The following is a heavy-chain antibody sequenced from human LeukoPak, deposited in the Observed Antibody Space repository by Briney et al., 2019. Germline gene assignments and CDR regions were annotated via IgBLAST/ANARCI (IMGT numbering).Heavy chain of an antibody. J-gene: IGHJ4*02. D-gene: IGHD3-22*01. V-gene: IGHV4-39*07. CDR3: AREQLYYYDSSGPFDY. CDR2: IYYSGST. Sequence: SETLSLTCTVSGGSISSSSYYWGWIRQPPGKGLEWIGSIYYSGSTYYNPSLKSRVTISEDTSKNQFSLKLSSVTAADTAVYYCAREQLYYYDSSGPFDYWGQGTLVTVSS. CDR1: GGSISSSSYY.